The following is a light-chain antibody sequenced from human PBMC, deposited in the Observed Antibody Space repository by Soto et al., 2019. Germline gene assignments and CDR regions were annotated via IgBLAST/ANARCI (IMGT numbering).Light chain of an antibody. CDR2: KAS. Sequence: DVQVTQSPSTLSASVGDRVTITCRASQSISNWLAWHQQKPGKAPKLLIYKASSLESGVPSRFSGSGSGTEFTLTISSLQPDDFSTYYCHQYNSYRAFGQGTKVEVK. CDR1: QSISNW. CDR3: HQYNSYRA. V-gene: IGKV1-5*03. J-gene: IGKJ1*01.